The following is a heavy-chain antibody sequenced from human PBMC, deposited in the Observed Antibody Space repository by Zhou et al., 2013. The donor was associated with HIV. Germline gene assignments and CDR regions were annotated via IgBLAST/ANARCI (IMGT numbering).Heavy chain of an antibody. CDR1: GYTFNNYG. CDR3: GRVLLDRSDY. Sequence: QVQLVQSGAEVKKPGSSVKVSCKASGYTFNNYGINWVRQAPGQGLEWMGWISGNNGKTKYAQKFQGRFTMTTDTSTSTAYMEVRSLRSGDTAVYYCGRVLLDRSDYWGQGNPGHRLL. J-gene: IGHJ4*02. V-gene: IGHV1-18*01. CDR2: ISGNNGKT.